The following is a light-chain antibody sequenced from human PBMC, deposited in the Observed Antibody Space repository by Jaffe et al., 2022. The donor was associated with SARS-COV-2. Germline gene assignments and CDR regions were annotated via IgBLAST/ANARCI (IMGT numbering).Light chain of an antibody. J-gene: IGKJ1*01. CDR1: QTIGRY. Sequence: DIQMTQSPSSLSASLGDSVTVTCRASQTIGRYLNWYHQKPGRAPKVLVFAASSLQAGLPSKFSGSGFGTEFTLTINDLQPEDFGTYYCQQTYVVPRTFGPGTKVEIK. CDR3: QQTYVVPRT. CDR2: AAS. V-gene: IGKV1-39*01.